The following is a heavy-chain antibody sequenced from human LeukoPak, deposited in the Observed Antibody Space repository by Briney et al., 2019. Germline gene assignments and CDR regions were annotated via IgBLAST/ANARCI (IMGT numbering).Heavy chain of an antibody. Sequence: ASVKVSCKASGGTFSSYAISWVRQAPGQGLEWMGGIIPIFGTANYAQKFQGRVTITADESTSTAYMELSSLRSEDTAVYYCARDRLRYYYGSGSQLYYYYGMDVWGQGTTVTVSS. J-gene: IGHJ6*02. D-gene: IGHD3-10*01. CDR1: GGTFSSYA. CDR3: ARDRLRYYYGSGSQLYYYYGMDV. CDR2: IIPIFGTA. V-gene: IGHV1-69*01.